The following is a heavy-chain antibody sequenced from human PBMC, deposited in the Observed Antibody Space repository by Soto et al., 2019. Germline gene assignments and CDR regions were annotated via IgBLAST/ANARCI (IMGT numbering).Heavy chain of an antibody. V-gene: IGHV3-33*06. J-gene: IGHJ4*02. CDR1: GFDLNDFG. CDR3: AKENTPPYFDS. CDR2: IWYDGNRK. Sequence: QVQLVESEGGVVQPGRSLRLSCAASGFDLNDFGIHWVRQAPGKGLEWVAPIWYDGNRKNYVDSVKGRFTISSDSSKKPVYLQMNSLRVEDTAVYYCAKENTPPYFDSWGQGALVHVSS.